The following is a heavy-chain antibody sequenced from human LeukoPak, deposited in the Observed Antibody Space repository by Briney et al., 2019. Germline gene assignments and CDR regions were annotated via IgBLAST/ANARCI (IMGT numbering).Heavy chain of an antibody. J-gene: IGHJ4*02. V-gene: IGHV4-4*09. CDR1: GGSISSYY. Sequence: SSETLSLTCTVSGGSISSYYWSWIRQPPGKGLEWIGYIYTSGSTNYNPSLKSRVTISVDTSKNQFSLKLSSETAADTAVYYCARLASTVSYFDYWGQGTLVTVSS. D-gene: IGHD4-17*01. CDR3: ARLASTVSYFDY. CDR2: IYTSGST.